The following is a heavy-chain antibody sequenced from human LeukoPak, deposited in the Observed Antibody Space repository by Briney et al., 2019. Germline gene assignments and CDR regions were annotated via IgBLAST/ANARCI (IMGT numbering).Heavy chain of an antibody. J-gene: IGHJ1*01. Sequence: ASVKVSCKASGYTFTSYYMHWVRQAPGQGLEWMGIINTSGGSTSYAQQFQGRVTMTRDTSTSTVYMELSSLRSEDTAVYYCASGDYYDSSGYYGNEYFQHWGQGTLVTVSS. V-gene: IGHV1-46*01. D-gene: IGHD3-22*01. CDR1: GYTFTSYY. CDR2: INTSGGST. CDR3: ASGDYYDSSGYYGNEYFQH.